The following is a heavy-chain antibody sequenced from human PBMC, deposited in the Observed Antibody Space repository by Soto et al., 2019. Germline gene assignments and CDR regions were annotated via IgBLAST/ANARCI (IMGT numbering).Heavy chain of an antibody. Sequence: GGSLRLSCAASGFTFSSYAMSWVRQAPGKGLEWVSAISGSGGSTYYADSVKGRFTISRDNSKNTLYLQMNSLRAVDTAVYYCARDSSIMITFGGVTGMDVWGQGTKVTVSS. CDR2: ISGSGGST. V-gene: IGHV3-23*01. J-gene: IGHJ6*02. D-gene: IGHD3-16*01. CDR3: ARDSSIMITFGGVTGMDV. CDR1: GFTFSSYA.